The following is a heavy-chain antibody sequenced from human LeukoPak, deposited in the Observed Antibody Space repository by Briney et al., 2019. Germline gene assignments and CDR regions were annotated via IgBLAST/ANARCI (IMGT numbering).Heavy chain of an antibody. CDR1: GGSISSYY. J-gene: IGHJ4*02. V-gene: IGHV4-59*01. CDR3: AREKAAGTSDFDY. Sequence: SETLSLTCTVSGGSISSYYWSWIRQPPGKGLEWIGYIYYSGSTNYNPSLKSRVTISVDTSKNQFSLKLSSVTAADTAVYYCAREKAAGTSDFDYWGQGTLVTVSS. D-gene: IGHD6-13*01. CDR2: IYYSGST.